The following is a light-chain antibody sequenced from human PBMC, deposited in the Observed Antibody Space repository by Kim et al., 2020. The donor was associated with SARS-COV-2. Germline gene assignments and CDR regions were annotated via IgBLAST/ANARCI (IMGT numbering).Light chain of an antibody. V-gene: IGKV1-12*01. CDR3: QQDNSFPLT. CDR2: AAS. J-gene: IGKJ4*01. Sequence: ASVGDRVTITCRASQDISVWLAWYQQKPGKAPKLLIYAASTLQSGVPSRFSGSGSGTDFALTIGCLQPEDFATYFCQQDNSFPLTFGGGTKVDIK. CDR1: QDISVW.